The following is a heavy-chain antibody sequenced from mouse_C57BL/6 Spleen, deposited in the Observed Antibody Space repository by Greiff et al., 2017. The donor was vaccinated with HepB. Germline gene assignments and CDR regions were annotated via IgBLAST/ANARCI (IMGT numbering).Heavy chain of an antibody. J-gene: IGHJ4*01. CDR3: ARDGFMGSNYDYYAMDY. D-gene: IGHD2-5*01. V-gene: IGHV1-54*01. CDR2: INPGSGGT. CDR1: GYAFTNYL. Sequence: QVQLKQSGAELVRPGTSVKVSCKASGYAFTNYLIEWVKQRPGQGLEWIGVINPGSGGTNYNEKFKGKATLTADKSSSTAYMQLSSLTSEDSAVYFCARDGFMGSNYDYYAMDYWGQGTSVTVSS.